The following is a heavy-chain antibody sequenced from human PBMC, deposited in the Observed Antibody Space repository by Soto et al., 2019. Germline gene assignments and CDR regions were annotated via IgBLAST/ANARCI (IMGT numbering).Heavy chain of an antibody. CDR3: ARVATTANWYFDI. Sequence: QVQLQESGPGLVKPSGTLSLTCAVSGGSISSSNWWSWVRQSPEMGLEWIGEIYRSGNTNHNPSLQRRITISLDRSKNQFSLRLSSVTAADTAVYYCARVATTANWYFDIWGRGTLVTVSS. V-gene: IGHV4-4*02. D-gene: IGHD4-4*01. CDR2: IYRSGNT. J-gene: IGHJ2*01. CDR1: GGSISSSNW.